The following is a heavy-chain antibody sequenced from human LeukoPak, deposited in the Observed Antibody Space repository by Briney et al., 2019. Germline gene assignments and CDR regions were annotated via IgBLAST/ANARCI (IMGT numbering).Heavy chain of an antibody. Sequence: PGRSLRLSFAASGFTFSSYGMHWVRRAPGKGLEWVAVIWYDGSNKYYVDSVKGRFTISRGNFKNTLYLQMNSLRAEDTAVYYCAKGPGYATIDYWGQGTLVTVSS. V-gene: IGHV3-33*06. CDR3: AKGPGYATIDY. CDR1: GFTFSSYG. J-gene: IGHJ4*02. CDR2: IWYDGSNK. D-gene: IGHD2-2*01.